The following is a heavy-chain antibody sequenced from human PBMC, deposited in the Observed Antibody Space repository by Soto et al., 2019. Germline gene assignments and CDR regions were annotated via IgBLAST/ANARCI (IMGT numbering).Heavy chain of an antibody. CDR3: ARPITMGYYGMDV. J-gene: IGHJ6*02. Sequence: SETLSLSCTVSGGSISSSSYYWGWIRPPPGKGLEWIGSIYYSGSTYYNPSLKSRVTISVDTSKNQFSLKLSSVTAADTAVYYCARPITMGYYGMDVWGQGTTVTVSS. V-gene: IGHV4-39*01. CDR1: GGSISSSSYY. D-gene: IGHD3-10*01. CDR2: IYYSGST.